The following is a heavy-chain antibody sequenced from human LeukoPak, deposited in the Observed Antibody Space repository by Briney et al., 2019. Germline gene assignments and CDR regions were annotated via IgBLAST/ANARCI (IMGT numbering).Heavy chain of an antibody. CDR2: INTDGSSI. V-gene: IGHV3-74*01. CDR3: VRGYSGAYRIDY. CDR1: GFSFSTYW. J-gene: IGHJ4*02. D-gene: IGHD5-12*01. Sequence: GGSLRLSCAVSGFSFSTYWMHWVRQAPGKGLVWVSRINTDGSSISYADSVKGRFIISRDNAKNTLHLQLDSLRVEDTAIYYCVRGYSGAYRIDYWGQGTLVTVSS.